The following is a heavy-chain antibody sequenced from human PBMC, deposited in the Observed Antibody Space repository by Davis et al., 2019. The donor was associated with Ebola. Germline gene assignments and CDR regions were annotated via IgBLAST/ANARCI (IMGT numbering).Heavy chain of an antibody. Sequence: ASVKVSCKASGYTFTGYYMHWVRQAPGQGLEWMGWINPNSGGTNYAQKFQGRVTMTRDTSISTAYMELSRLRSDDTAVYYCARSSWVTTEGDAFDIWGQGTMVTVSS. D-gene: IGHD4-17*01. CDR2: INPNSGGT. CDR1: GYTFTGYY. V-gene: IGHV1-2*02. CDR3: ARSSWVTTEGDAFDI. J-gene: IGHJ3*02.